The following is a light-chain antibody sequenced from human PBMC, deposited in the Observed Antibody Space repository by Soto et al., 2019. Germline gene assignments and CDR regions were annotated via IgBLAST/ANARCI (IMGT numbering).Light chain of an antibody. V-gene: IGKV3-20*01. J-gene: IGKJ4*01. CDR2: GAS. Sequence: EIVLTQSPGTLSLSPGDRATLSCRASESVSSTYLAWYQQKPGQAPRLLIYGASSRASGIPDRFSGSGSGTDFTLTISRLEPEDCAVYYCQQYGGSPPDTFGGGTKVEIK. CDR3: QQYGGSPPDT. CDR1: ESVSSTY.